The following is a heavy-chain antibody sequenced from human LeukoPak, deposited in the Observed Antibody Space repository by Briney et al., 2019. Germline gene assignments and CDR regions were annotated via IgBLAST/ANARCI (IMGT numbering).Heavy chain of an antibody. V-gene: IGHV2-70*11. CDR1: GFSLSTSGMC. CDR2: IDWDDDK. J-gene: IGHJ4*02. Sequence: SGPALVKPTQTLTLTCTFSGFSLSTSGMCVSWIRQPPGKALEWLARIDWDDDKYYSTSLKTRLTISKDTSKNQVVLTMTNMDPVDTATYYCARGYNWNDVGGPWVDYWGQGTLVTVSS. D-gene: IGHD1-20*01. CDR3: ARGYNWNDVGGPWVDY.